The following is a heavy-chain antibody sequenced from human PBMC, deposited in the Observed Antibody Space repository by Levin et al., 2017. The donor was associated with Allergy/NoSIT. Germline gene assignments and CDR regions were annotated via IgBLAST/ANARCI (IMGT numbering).Heavy chain of an antibody. D-gene: IGHD3-10*01. V-gene: IGHV1-69*06. CDR3: ARDFGELSGSDYYYGMDV. CDR2: IIPIFGTA. Sequence: SVKVSCKASGGTFSSYAISWVRQAPGQGLEWMGGIIPIFGTANYAQKFQGRVTITADKSTSTAYMELSSLRSEDMAVYYCARDFGELSGSDYYYGMDVWGQGTTVTVSS. CDR1: GGTFSSYA. J-gene: IGHJ6*02.